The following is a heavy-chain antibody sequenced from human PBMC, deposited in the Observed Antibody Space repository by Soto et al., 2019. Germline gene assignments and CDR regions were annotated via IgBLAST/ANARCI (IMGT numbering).Heavy chain of an antibody. J-gene: IGHJ4*02. V-gene: IGHV3-23*01. D-gene: IGHD3-22*01. CDR2: IGADGVTT. Sequence: DVQLLESGAGLVQPGGSLRLSCAASGFTFRNSAMNWVRQAPGKGLEWVSAIGADGVTTYYVDSAKGRFTVSRDSSKNTLYLQMISLRAEDTAVYCCVFPSNGIYFFDYWGQGALVTVSS. CDR3: VFPSNGIYFFDY. CDR1: GFTFRNSA.